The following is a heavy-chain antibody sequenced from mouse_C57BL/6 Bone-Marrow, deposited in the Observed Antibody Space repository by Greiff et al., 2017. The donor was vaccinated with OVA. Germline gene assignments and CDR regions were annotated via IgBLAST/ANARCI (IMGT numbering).Heavy chain of an antibody. V-gene: IGHV2-2*01. D-gene: IGHD2-3*01. Sequence: VHLVESGPGLVQPSQSLSITCTVSGFSLTSYGVHWVRQSPGKGLEWLGVIWSGGSTDYNAAFISRLSISKDNAKSQVFFKMSSLQADDTAIYYCARKGWLLPYWYFEVWGTGTTVTVSS. CDR3: ARKGWLLPYWYFEV. CDR2: IWSGGST. CDR1: GFSLTSYG. J-gene: IGHJ1*03.